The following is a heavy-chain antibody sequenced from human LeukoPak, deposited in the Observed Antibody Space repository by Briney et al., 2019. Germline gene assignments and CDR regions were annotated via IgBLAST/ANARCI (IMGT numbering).Heavy chain of an antibody. D-gene: IGHD3-22*01. Sequence: SETLSLTCTVSGGSISTFYWSWIRQPAGKGLEWIGRIFTSGSTDYNPSLKSRVTMSVDTSKNQFSLKLSSVTAADTAVYYCARTIPSKSYDSSEDYFDYWGQGTLVTVSS. CDR2: IFTSGST. CDR1: GGSISTFY. J-gene: IGHJ4*02. CDR3: ARTIPSKSYDSSEDYFDY. V-gene: IGHV4-4*07.